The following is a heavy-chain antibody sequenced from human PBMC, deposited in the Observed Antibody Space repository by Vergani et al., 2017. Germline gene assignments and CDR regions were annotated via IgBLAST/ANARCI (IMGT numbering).Heavy chain of an antibody. CDR1: GGSISSSSYY. V-gene: IGHV4-39*01. CDR2: IYYSGST. Sequence: QLQLQESGPGLVKPSETLCLTCTVSGGSISSSSYYWGWIRQPPGKGLEWIGSIYYSGSTYYNPSLKSRVTISVDTSKNQFSLKLSSVTAADTAVYYCARXRLRSSGWYDPFDYWGQGTLVTVSS. J-gene: IGHJ4*02. D-gene: IGHD6-19*01. CDR3: ARXRLRSSGWYDPFDY.